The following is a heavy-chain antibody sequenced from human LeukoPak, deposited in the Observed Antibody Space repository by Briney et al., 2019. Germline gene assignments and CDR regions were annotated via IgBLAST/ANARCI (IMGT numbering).Heavy chain of an antibody. V-gene: IGHV4-34*01. J-gene: IGHJ4*02. CDR3: ARGRGRWLQLTRYFDY. D-gene: IGHD5-24*01. CDR2: INHSGST. Sequence: SQTLSLTCAAYGGSFSGYYWSWIRQPPGKGLEWIGEINHSGSTNYNPSLKSRVTISVDTSKNQFSLKLSSVTAADTAVYYCARGRGRWLQLTRYFDYWGQGTLVTVSS. CDR1: GGSFSGYY.